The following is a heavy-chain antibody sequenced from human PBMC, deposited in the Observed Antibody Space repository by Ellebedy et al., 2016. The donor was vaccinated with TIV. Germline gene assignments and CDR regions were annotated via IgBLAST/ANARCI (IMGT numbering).Heavy chain of an antibody. CDR1: GFSFSSYA. D-gene: IGHD2-21*01. V-gene: IGHV3-23*01. CDR2: ISGGGGST. Sequence: GESLKISCAASGFSFSSYAMNWVRRAPGKGLEWVSFISGGGGSTFYADSVKGRFTISRDNSKNTLYLQMSSLRAEDTAAYYCAKRGEASSFEYWGQGTVVTVSS. CDR3: AKRGEASSFEY. J-gene: IGHJ4*02.